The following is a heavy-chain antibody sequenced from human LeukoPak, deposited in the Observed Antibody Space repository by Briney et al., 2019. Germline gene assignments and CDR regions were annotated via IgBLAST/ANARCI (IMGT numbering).Heavy chain of an antibody. CDR3: AKGGPDPGENYYFDY. D-gene: IGHD3-10*01. CDR1: GFTFSSYS. Sequence: GGSLRLSCAASGFTFSSYSMNWVRQAPGKGLEWVSYISSSSSTIYYADSVKGRFTISRDNAKNSLYLQMNSLRDEDTAVYYCAKGGPDPGENYYFDYWGQGTLVTVSS. CDR2: ISSSSSTI. V-gene: IGHV3-48*02. J-gene: IGHJ4*02.